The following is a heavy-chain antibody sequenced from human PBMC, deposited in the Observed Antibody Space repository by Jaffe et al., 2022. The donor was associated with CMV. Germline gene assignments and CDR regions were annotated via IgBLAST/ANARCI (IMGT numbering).Heavy chain of an antibody. Sequence: QVQLVQSGAEVKKPGSSVKVSCKASGGTFSSYAISWVRQAPGQGLEWMGGIIPIFGTANYAQKFQGRVTITADESTSTAYMELSSLRSEDTAVYYCARDFLRRRFLEWNYYGMDVWGQGTTVTVSS. CDR2: IIPIFGTA. J-gene: IGHJ6*02. V-gene: IGHV1-69*01. D-gene: IGHD3-3*01. CDR1: GGTFSSYA. CDR3: ARDFLRRRFLEWNYYGMDV.